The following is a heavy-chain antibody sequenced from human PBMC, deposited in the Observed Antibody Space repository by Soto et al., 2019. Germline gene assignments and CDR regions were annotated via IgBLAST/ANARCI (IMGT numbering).Heavy chain of an antibody. D-gene: IGHD6-19*01. CDR2: LSGSGGST. J-gene: IGHJ1*01. CDR3: AKDLLGHSSGWYVPPREYFQH. V-gene: IGHV3-23*01. Sequence: PGGSLRLSCAASGFTFSGYAMSWVRQAPGKGLEWVSGLSGSGGSTYYADSVKGRFTISRDNSKSTLYLQMNSLRAEDTAVYYCAKDLLGHSSGWYVPPREYFQHWGQGTQVTVSS. CDR1: GFTFSGYA.